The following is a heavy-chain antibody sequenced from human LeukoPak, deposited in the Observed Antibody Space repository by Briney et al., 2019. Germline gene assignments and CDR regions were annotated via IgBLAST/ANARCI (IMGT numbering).Heavy chain of an antibody. Sequence: SETLSLTCAVYGGSFSGYYWSWIRQPPGKGLEWIGEINHSGSTNYNPSLKSRVTISVDTSKNQFSLKLSSVTAADTAVYYCARGRFYGDYYFDYWGQGTLVTVPS. CDR1: GGSFSGYY. CDR3: ARGRFYGDYYFDY. CDR2: INHSGST. D-gene: IGHD4-17*01. V-gene: IGHV4-34*01. J-gene: IGHJ4*02.